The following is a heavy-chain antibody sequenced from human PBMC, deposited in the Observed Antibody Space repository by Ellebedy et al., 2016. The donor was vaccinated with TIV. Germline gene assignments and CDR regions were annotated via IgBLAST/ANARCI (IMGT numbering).Heavy chain of an antibody. J-gene: IGHJ5*02. CDR2: ISAYNGNT. CDR1: GYTFTSYG. D-gene: IGHD2-21*02. Sequence: AASVKVSCKASGYTFTSYGISWVRQAPGQGLEWMGWISAYNGNTNYAQKLQGRVTMTTDTSTSTAYMELRSLRSDDTAVYYCARAPYAVVTAIGWFDPWGQGTLVTVSS. V-gene: IGHV1-18*01. CDR3: ARAPYAVVTAIGWFDP.